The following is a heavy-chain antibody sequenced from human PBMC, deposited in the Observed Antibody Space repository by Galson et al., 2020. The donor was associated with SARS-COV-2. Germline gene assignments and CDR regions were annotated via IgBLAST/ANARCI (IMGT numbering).Heavy chain of an antibody. CDR3: ARHDVLSGYHNGSNY. V-gene: IGHV5-10-1*01. D-gene: IGHD3-9*01. CDR2: IDPSDSLT. CDR1: GYNFTNFW. J-gene: IGHJ4*02. Sequence: GESLKISCKDSGYNFTNFWISWVRQMPGKGLEWMGRIDPSDSLTHYGPSFQGHVTISVDKSISTAYLQWSSLKASDTAMYYCARHDVLSGYHNGSNYWGQGTLVTVSS.